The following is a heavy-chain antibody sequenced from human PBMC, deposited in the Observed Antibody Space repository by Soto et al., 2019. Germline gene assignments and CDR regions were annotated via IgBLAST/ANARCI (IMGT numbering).Heavy chain of an antibody. CDR2: IKSKTDGGTT. J-gene: IGHJ4*02. Sequence: EVQLVESGGGLVKPGGSLRLSCAASELTFSNAWRSWVRQAPGKGLSWVGRIKSKTDGGTTDYTAPVKGRFTISRNDSKNTLYLQMNSLKTEDTAVYYCTTDFPSVQLERLDYWGQGTLVTVSS. V-gene: IGHV3-15*01. CDR1: ELTFSNAW. CDR3: TTDFPSVQLERLDY. D-gene: IGHD1-1*01.